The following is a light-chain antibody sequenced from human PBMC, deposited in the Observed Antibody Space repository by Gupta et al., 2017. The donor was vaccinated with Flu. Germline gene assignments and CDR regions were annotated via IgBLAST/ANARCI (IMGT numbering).Light chain of an antibody. V-gene: IGKV1-39*01. CDR2: AAS. Sequence: DIQMTQSPSSLSASVGDRVTITCRASQSISSYLNWYQQKPGKAPKLLIYAASSLQSGVPSRFSGSGSGTDFTLTISSLQPEDFATYYCQQSDSTPRTCGQGTNVEIK. CDR3: QQSDSTPRT. J-gene: IGKJ1*01. CDR1: QSISSY.